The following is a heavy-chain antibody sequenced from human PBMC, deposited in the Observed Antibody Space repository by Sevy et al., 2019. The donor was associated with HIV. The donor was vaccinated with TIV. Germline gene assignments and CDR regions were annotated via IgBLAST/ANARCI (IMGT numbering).Heavy chain of an antibody. CDR3: ARVFSTSLNNWFDP. CDR2: IFYRGDT. V-gene: IGHV4-59*11. J-gene: IGHJ5*02. D-gene: IGHD2-2*01. Sequence: SETLSLTCTVSNGSINSHYWSWIRQPPGKALEWIGYIFYRGDTYYNPSLKSRATISVDTSKNQFSLMLTSVTAADTAVYYCARVFSTSLNNWFDPWGQGTLVTVSS. CDR1: NGSINSHY.